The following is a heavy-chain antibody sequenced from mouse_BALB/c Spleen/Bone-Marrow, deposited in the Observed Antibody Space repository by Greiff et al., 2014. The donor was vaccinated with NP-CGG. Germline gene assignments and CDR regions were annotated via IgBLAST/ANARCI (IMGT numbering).Heavy chain of an antibody. CDR2: IDPANGNT. Sequence: EVQLQQSGAELVKPGASVKLSCTASGFNIKDTYMHWVKQRPEQGLEWIGRIDPANGNTKYDPKFQGKATVTADTSSNTAYLQLSSLTSEDTDVYYCAIYYDNYYAMDYWGQGTSVTVSS. CDR1: GFNIKDTY. D-gene: IGHD2-1*01. V-gene: IGHV14-3*02. J-gene: IGHJ4*01. CDR3: AIYYDNYYAMDY.